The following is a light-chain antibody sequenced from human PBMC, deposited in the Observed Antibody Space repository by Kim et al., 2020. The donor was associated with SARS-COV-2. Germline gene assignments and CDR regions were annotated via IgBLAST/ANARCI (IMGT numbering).Light chain of an antibody. Sequence: EIVLTQSPGTLSLSPGERATLSCRASQSVSSSYLAWYQQKPGQAPRLLIYRTSSRATGIPDRFSGSGSGTDFTLTISRLEPEDFAIYYCQHYGSSLYTFGQGTKLEI. CDR1: QSVSSSY. CDR2: RTS. CDR3: QHYGSSLYT. J-gene: IGKJ2*01. V-gene: IGKV3-20*01.